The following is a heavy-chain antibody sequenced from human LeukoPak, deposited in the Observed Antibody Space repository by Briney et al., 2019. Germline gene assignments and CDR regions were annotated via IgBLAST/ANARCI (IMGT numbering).Heavy chain of an antibody. CDR3: ASIAVAGTSAVY. CDR2: IYTSGST. J-gene: IGHJ4*02. V-gene: IGHV4-61*02. Sequence: PSETLSLTCTVSGGSISSGSYYWSWIRQPAGKGLEWIGRIYTSGSTNYNPSLKSRVTISVDTSKNQFSLKLSPVTAADTAVYYCASIAVAGTSAVYWGQGTLVTVSS. CDR1: GGSISSGSYY. D-gene: IGHD6-19*01.